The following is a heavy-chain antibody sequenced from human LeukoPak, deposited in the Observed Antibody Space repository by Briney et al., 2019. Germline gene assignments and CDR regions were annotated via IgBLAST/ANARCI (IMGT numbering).Heavy chain of an antibody. CDR2: IKSKTDGGTI. Sequence: GGSLRLSFVAPGFTFRHAWMSWVGQAPGKGLDWVGRIKSKTDGGTIDYAASVKGRFTISRDDSKDTLYLQMNSLKTEDTGVYYCTTGLTSYYDTSGYHILDYWGRGTLVTVSS. J-gene: IGHJ4*02. D-gene: IGHD3-22*01. V-gene: IGHV3-15*01. CDR1: GFTFRHAW. CDR3: TTGLTSYYDTSGYHILDY.